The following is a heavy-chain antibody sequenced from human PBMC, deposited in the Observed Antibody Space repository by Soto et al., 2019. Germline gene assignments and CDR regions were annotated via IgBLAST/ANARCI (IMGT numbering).Heavy chain of an antibody. CDR1: GGTFSSYA. D-gene: IGHD2-2*01. J-gene: IGHJ6*02. CDR3: ARVGDCSSTSCYGTGYYYYYYGMDV. CDR2: IIPIFGTA. V-gene: IGHV1-69*01. Sequence: QVQLVQSGAEVKKPGSSVKVSCKASGGTFSSYAISWVRQAPGKGLEWMGGIIPIFGTANYAQKFQGRVTITADESTSTAYMELSSLRSEDTAVYYCARVGDCSSTSCYGTGYYYYYYGMDVWGQGTTVTVSS.